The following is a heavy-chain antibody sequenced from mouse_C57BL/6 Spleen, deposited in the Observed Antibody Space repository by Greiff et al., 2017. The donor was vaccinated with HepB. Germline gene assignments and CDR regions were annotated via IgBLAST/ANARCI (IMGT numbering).Heavy chain of an antibody. V-gene: IGHV1-81*01. CDR2: IYPRRGNT. D-gene: IGHD1-1*01. Sequence: QVQLQQSGAELARPGASVKLSCKASGYTFTSYGISWVKQRTGQGLEWIGEIYPRRGNTYYNEKFKGKATLTADKSSSTAYMELRSLTSEDSAVYFCAILRFAYWGQGTLVTVSA. CDR3: AILRFAY. J-gene: IGHJ3*01. CDR1: GYTFTSYG.